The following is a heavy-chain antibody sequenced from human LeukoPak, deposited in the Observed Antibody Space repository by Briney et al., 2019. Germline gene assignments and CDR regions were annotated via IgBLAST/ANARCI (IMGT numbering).Heavy chain of an antibody. V-gene: IGHV3-30*03. CDR2: ISYDGGNK. J-gene: IGHJ4*02. CDR3: ARDGGATMVRGVATYDS. Sequence: SGGSLRLSCAASGFTFSSYSMNWVRQAPGKGLEWVAVISYDGGNKYYADSVKGRFTISRDNSKNTLYLQMNSLRAEDTAVYYCARDGGATMVRGVATYDSWGQGTLVTVSS. CDR1: GFTFSSYS. D-gene: IGHD3-10*01.